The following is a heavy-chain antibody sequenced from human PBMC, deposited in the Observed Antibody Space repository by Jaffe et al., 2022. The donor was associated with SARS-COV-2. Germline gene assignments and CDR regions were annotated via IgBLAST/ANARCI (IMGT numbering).Heavy chain of an antibody. J-gene: IGHJ1*01. CDR3: ASVINYYDRRPVYFQH. CDR1: GGSISSYY. CDR2: IYYSGST. Sequence: QVQLQESGPGLVKPSETLSLTCTVSGGSISSYYWSWIRQPPGKGLEWIGYIYYSGSTNYNPSLKSRVTISVDTSKNQFSLKLSSVTAADTAVYYCASVINYYDRRPVYFQHWGQGTLVTVSS. D-gene: IGHD3-22*01. V-gene: IGHV4-59*01.